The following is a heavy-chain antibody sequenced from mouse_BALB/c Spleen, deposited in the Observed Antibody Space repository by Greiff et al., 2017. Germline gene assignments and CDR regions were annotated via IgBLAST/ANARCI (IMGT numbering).Heavy chain of an antibody. CDR2: ILPGSGST. CDR3: ARGSSWFAY. Sequence: VKLVESGAELMKPGASVKISCKATGYTFSSYWIEWVKQRPGHGLEWIGEILPGSGSTNYNEKFKGKATFTADTSSNTAYMQLSSLTSEDSAVYYCARGSSWFAYWGQGTLVTVSA. V-gene: IGHV1-9*01. J-gene: IGHJ3*01. CDR1: GYTFSSYW.